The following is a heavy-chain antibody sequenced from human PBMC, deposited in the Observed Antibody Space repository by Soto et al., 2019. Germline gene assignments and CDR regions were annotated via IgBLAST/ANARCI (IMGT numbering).Heavy chain of an antibody. CDR2: INHSGST. V-gene: IGHV4-34*01. CDR1: GGSISSYY. D-gene: IGHD5-12*01. CDR3: ARGPRGYSGLNQHDY. Sequence: SETLSLTCTVSGGSISSYYWSWIRQPPGKGLEWIGEINHSGSTNYNPSLKSRVTISVDTSKNQFSLKLSSVTAADTAVYYCARGPRGYSGLNQHDYWGQGTLVTVSS. J-gene: IGHJ4*02.